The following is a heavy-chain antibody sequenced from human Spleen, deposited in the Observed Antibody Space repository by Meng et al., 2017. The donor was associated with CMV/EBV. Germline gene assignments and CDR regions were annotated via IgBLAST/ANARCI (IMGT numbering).Heavy chain of an antibody. Sequence: SGYTFTSHGISWVRQAPGQGLEWMGWISANNGNTNSPQKFQGRVTMTTDTSTSTAYMELRSLRSDDTAVYYCARGGHITIFGVVISNWGQGTLVTVSS. J-gene: IGHJ4*02. D-gene: IGHD3-3*01. CDR2: ISANNGNT. V-gene: IGHV1-18*01. CDR3: ARGGHITIFGVVISN. CDR1: GYTFTSHG.